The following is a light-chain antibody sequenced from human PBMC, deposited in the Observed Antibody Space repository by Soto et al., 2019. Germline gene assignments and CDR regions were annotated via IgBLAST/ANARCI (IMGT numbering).Light chain of an antibody. CDR1: QSISSW. Sequence: DIQMTQSPSTLSASVGDRVTITCRASQSISSWLAWYQQKPGKAPKLLIYKASSLESEVPSRFSGSGSGTDFTLNISSLQPDDFTTYYCQQYNIYWTFGQGTKVEIK. J-gene: IGKJ1*01. CDR2: KAS. CDR3: QQYNIYWT. V-gene: IGKV1-5*03.